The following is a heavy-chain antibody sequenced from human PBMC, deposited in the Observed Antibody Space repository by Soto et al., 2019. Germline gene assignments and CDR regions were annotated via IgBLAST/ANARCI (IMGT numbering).Heavy chain of an antibody. J-gene: IGHJ4*02. CDR1: GFTFSSYA. CDR3: AKWELGYCSGGSCYYFDY. Sequence: GGSLRLSCAASGFTFSSYAMSWVRQAPGKGLEWVSAISGSGGSTYYADSVKGRFTISRDNSKNTLYLQMNSLRAEDTAVYYCAKWELGYCSGGSCYYFDYWGQGTLVTVSS. V-gene: IGHV3-23*01. CDR2: ISGSGGST. D-gene: IGHD2-15*01.